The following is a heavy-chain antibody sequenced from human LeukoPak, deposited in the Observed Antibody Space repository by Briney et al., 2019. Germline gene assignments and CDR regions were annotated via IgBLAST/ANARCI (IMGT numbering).Heavy chain of an antibody. CDR1: GYTFTFYY. CDR2: INPHADST. Sequence: ASVKVSCKTSGYTFTFYYIHWVRQAPGQGLGWMGIINPHADSTTYAQKFQGRVTMTRDMSTSTVYMELSSLRSEDTAVYFCARDRYCSGGSCHSFEYWGQGTLVTVSS. J-gene: IGHJ4*02. V-gene: IGHV1-46*01. D-gene: IGHD2-15*01. CDR3: ARDRYCSGGSCHSFEY.